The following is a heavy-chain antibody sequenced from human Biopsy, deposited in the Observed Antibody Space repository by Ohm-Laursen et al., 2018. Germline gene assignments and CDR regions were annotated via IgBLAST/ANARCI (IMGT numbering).Heavy chain of an antibody. CDR3: ARRRPIDY. CDR2: ISTNGNTI. Sequence: SLRLSCAAAGFTFNTYSMNWVRQAPGKGLEWVSYISTNGNTIYYVDSVRGRFTISRDNANNLLYLQMDSLRAEDTAVYYCARRRPIDYWGQGILVTVSS. CDR1: GFTFNTYS. V-gene: IGHV3-48*04. J-gene: IGHJ4*02.